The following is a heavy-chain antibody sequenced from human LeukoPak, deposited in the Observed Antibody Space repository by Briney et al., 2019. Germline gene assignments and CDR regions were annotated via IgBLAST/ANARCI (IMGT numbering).Heavy chain of an antibody. V-gene: IGHV3-74*01. CDR3: VRSRQGYSYGLN. CDR2: INVDETTT. Sequence: GGSLRLSCAASGFTFSDYWMHWVRQVPGQGLVWVSRINVDETTTVSADSVKGRFTISRDNAKNTVYLQMNNLRAEDTAVYYCVRSRQGYSYGLNWGQGTLVTVSS. CDR1: GFTFSDYW. D-gene: IGHD5-18*01. J-gene: IGHJ4*02.